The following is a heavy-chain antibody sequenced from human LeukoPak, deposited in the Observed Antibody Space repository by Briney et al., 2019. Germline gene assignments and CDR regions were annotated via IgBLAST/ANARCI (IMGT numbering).Heavy chain of an antibody. Sequence: PGGSLRLSCAASGFTFCSYWMSRVRQAPGPGLECVANIKQDGREKYYVDSVKGRFTISRDNAKNSLYVQMNSLRAEDTAVYYCARDYYGSGRDYWGQGTLVTVSS. CDR2: IKQDGREK. CDR3: ARDYYGSGRDY. D-gene: IGHD3-10*01. V-gene: IGHV3-7*01. CDR1: GFTFCSYW. J-gene: IGHJ4*02.